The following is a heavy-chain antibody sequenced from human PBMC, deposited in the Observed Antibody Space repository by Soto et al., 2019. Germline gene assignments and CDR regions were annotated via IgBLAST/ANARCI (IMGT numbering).Heavy chain of an antibody. Sequence: GGSLRLSCAASGFTFSSYWMSWVRQAPGKGLEWVANIKEDGSQKWYVDSVKGRFTISRDNVKNSLYLQMNSLRVEDTAVYYCARGDYYDVSGPFSDAFDIWGQGTMVTVSS. V-gene: IGHV3-7*04. D-gene: IGHD3-22*01. CDR1: GFTFSSYW. CDR2: IKEDGSQK. CDR3: ARGDYYDVSGPFSDAFDI. J-gene: IGHJ3*02.